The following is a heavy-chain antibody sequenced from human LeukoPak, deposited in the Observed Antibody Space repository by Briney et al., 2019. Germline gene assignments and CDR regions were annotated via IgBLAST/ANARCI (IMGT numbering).Heavy chain of an antibody. Sequence: ASVKVSCKASGYTFTGYYMHWVRQAPGQGLEWMGWINPNSGGTNYAQKFQGRVTMTRDTSISTAYMELSRLRSDDTAVYYCARGRYVLGIAAPEFDYWGQGTLVTVSS. V-gene: IGHV1-2*02. CDR1: GYTFTGYY. CDR3: ARGRYVLGIAAPEFDY. D-gene: IGHD6-6*01. CDR2: INPNSGGT. J-gene: IGHJ4*02.